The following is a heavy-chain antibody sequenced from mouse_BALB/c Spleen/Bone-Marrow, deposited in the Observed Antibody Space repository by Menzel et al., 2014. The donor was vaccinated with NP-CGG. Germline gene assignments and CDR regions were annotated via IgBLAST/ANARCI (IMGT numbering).Heavy chain of an antibody. CDR1: GYTFGYYT. Sequence: QVQLQQSGAELARPGASVKMSCKASGYTFGYYTVQWVKQRPGQGLEWIGYINPSSGYTNYNQKFKDKATLTADKSSSTAYMQLSSLTSEDSAVYYCAREVYGSWFAYWGQGTLVTVSA. CDR2: INPSSGYT. V-gene: IGHV1-4*01. CDR3: AREVYGSWFAY. J-gene: IGHJ3*01. D-gene: IGHD2-2*01.